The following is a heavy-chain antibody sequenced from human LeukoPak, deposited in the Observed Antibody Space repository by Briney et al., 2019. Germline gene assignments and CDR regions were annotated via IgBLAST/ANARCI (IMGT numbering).Heavy chain of an antibody. J-gene: IGHJ4*02. D-gene: IGHD3-10*01. V-gene: IGHV4-59*12. Sequence: SETLSLTCTVSGGSISSYYWSWIRQPPGKRLEWIGHIYYSGSTNYNPPLTSRVTISVDTSKNQFSLKLSSVTAADTAVYYCARVTITMVRGVIINGFDYWGQGTLVTVSS. CDR1: GGSISSYY. CDR3: ARVTITMVRGVIINGFDY. CDR2: IYYSGST.